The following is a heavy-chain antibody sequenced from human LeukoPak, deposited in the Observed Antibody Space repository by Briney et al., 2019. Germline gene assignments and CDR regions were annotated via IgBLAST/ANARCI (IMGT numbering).Heavy chain of an antibody. Sequence: SETLSLTCTVSGGSISSYYWSWIRQPPGKGLEWIGYIYYSGSTNYNPSLKSRVTISVDTSKNQFSLKLSSVTAADTAVYYCARDGPGSYVDYWGQGTLVTVSS. V-gene: IGHV4-59*01. CDR3: ARDGPGSYVDY. CDR2: IYYSGST. D-gene: IGHD1-26*01. CDR1: GGSISSYY. J-gene: IGHJ4*02.